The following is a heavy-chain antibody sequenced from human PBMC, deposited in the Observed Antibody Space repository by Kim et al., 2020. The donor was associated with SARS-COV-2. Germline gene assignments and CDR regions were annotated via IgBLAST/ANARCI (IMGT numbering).Heavy chain of an antibody. CDR2: ISPSGGIT. V-gene: IGHV1-46*01. CDR1: GYTFTSYY. CDR3: ARDLGLGNYQFDY. D-gene: IGHD3-10*01. J-gene: IGHJ4*02. Sequence: ASVKVSCKTSGYTFTSYYIHWVRQAPGQGLEWMGRISPSGGITTYAQKFQGRVTVTTDTSTSTVYMELSSLRFEDTAVYYCARDLGLGNYQFDYWGQGTLVTVSS.